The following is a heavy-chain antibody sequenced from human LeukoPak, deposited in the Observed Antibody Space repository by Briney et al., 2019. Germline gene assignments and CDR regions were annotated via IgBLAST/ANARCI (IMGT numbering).Heavy chain of an antibody. D-gene: IGHD2-2*01. V-gene: IGHV3-30-3*01. Sequence: GSLRLSCAASGFTFSSYAMHWVRQAPGKGLEWVAVISYDGSNKYYADSVKGRFTIPRDNSKNTLYLQMNSLRAEDTAVYYCARDRAKGVVIPAAMGYWGQGTLVTVSS. CDR3: ARDRAKGVVIPAAMGY. J-gene: IGHJ4*02. CDR1: GFTFSSYA. CDR2: ISYDGSNK.